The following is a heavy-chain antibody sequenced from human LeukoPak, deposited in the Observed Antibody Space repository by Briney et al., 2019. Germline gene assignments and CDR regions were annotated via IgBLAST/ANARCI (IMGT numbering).Heavy chain of an antibody. CDR1: GGSFSGYH. CDR2: INHSESA. V-gene: IGHV4-34*01. Sequence: PSETLSLTCAVYGGSFSGYHWSWVRQFPGKGLEWIGEINHSESANYNPSLKNRITISVDTSKNQFSLNMSSVTAADTAVYYCARLNLLGYCTNDVCPAGGLPFDYWGQGTLVTVSS. D-gene: IGHD2-8*01. J-gene: IGHJ4*02. CDR3: ARLNLLGYCTNDVCPAGGLPFDY.